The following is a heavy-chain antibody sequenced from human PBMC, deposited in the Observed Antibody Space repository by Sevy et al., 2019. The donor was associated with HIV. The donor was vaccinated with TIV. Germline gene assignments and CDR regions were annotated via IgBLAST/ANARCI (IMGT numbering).Heavy chain of an antibody. V-gene: IGHV5-51*01. Sequence: GESLKISCKGSGYSFPSYCIGWVRQMPGKGLEWMGIIYPGDSDTRYSQSFQGQVTISADKSISTAYLQWSSLKASDTAMYYCASYGIAVASDAFDIWGQGAMVTVSS. CDR3: ASYGIAVASDAFDI. CDR2: IYPGDSDT. CDR1: GYSFPSYC. J-gene: IGHJ3*02. D-gene: IGHD6-19*01.